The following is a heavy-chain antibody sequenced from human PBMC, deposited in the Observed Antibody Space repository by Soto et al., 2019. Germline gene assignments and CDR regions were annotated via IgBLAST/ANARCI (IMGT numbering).Heavy chain of an antibody. D-gene: IGHD2-2*01. Sequence: SETLSLTCAVYNGSFSVYYWTWIRQTPGKGLEWIGEINHSGSTNYNPSLKSRVTISVDTSKNQFSLKLSSVTAADTAVYYCARDSTRRGACDIWGQGTMITVSS. CDR3: ARDSTRRGACDI. V-gene: IGHV4-34*01. J-gene: IGHJ3*02. CDR2: INHSGST. CDR1: NGSFSVYY.